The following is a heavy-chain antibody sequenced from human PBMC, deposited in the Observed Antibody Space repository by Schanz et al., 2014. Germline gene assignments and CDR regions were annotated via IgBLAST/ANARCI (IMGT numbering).Heavy chain of an antibody. CDR1: GYTFTSYG. CDR2: INTGSGDT. Sequence: QVQLVQSGAEVKKPGASVKVSCKASGYTFTSYGISWVRQAPGQGLEWMGWINTGSGDTKYSQNFQGRVTMTTDTSTSTAYMELSSLRSEDTAVYSCARGIGGYGANNCFDYWGQGTLVTVSS. J-gene: IGHJ4*02. V-gene: IGHV1-18*01. CDR3: ARGIGGYGANNCFDY. D-gene: IGHD5-12*01.